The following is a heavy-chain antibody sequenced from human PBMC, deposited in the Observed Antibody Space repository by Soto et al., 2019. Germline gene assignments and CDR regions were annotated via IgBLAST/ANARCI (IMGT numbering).Heavy chain of an antibody. J-gene: IGHJ6*02. V-gene: IGHV4-4*07. CDR2: IYSDGTT. CDR3: ARGEDAFFYYGLDV. CDR1: GGSISGYY. Sequence: SETLSLTCTVSGGSISGYYWSWVRQPAGKGLEWVGRIYSDGTTSYNPSLKSRVTMSVDTSKSQFSLKLTSVTAADTAVYYCARGEDAFFYYGLDVWGQGITVTVSS.